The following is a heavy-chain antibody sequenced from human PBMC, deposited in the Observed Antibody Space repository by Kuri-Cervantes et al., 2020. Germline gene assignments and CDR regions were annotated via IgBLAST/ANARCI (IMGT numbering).Heavy chain of an antibody. CDR3: ASHQWERLFDN. Sequence: GGSLRLSCAASGFTFSGYWMHWVRQAPGRGLVWVSRINSDGRSASYADSVKGRFTISRDNAKNTLYLQMSSLRDEDTAVYYCASHQWERLFDNWGQGTLVTVSS. J-gene: IGHJ4*02. V-gene: IGHV3-74*01. D-gene: IGHD1-26*01. CDR1: GFTFSGYW. CDR2: INSDGRSA.